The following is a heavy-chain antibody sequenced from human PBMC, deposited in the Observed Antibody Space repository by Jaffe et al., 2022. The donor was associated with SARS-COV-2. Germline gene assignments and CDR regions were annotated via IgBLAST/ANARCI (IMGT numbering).Heavy chain of an antibody. CDR1: GYSFAGHD. D-gene: IGHD3-16*01. CDR3: ARGAIYSYTSTTPGYGMDV. CDR2: MNPNNGYT. J-gene: IGHJ6*02. V-gene: IGHV1-8*01. Sequence: QMQLVQSGAEVKKPGDSVKVSCKASGYSFAGHDINWVRQATGERLEYVGWMNPNNGYTDYAQKFQGRVTLTRDTSINTAYMDLSGLTSEDTAIYYCARGAIYSYTSTTPGYGMDVWGQGTTVTVSS.